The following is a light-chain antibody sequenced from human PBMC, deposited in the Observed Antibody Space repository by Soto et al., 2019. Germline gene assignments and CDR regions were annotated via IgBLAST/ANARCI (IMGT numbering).Light chain of an antibody. J-gene: IGKJ1*01. Sequence: EIVMTQSPGTLSLSPGERATLSCRATQTVFSNYIGWYQQKPGQAPRLLIYDASNRATGIPARFSGSGSGTDFTLTISSLEPEDFAVYYCQQRSNWSGTFGQGTKVDIK. CDR2: DAS. CDR3: QQRSNWSGT. V-gene: IGKV3-11*01. CDR1: QTVFSNY.